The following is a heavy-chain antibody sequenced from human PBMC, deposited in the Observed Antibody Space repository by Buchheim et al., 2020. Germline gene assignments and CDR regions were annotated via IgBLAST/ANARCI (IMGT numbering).Heavy chain of an antibody. CDR2: IWYDGSNK. CDR3: ARDLMYYYGSGSYYRNGMDV. V-gene: IGHV3-33*01. Sequence: QVQLVESGGGVVQPGRSLRLSCAASGFTFSSYGMHWVRQAPGKGLEWVAVIWYDGSNKYYAESVKGRLTISRDNSKNMLYLQMNSLRAEDTAVYYCARDLMYYYGSGSYYRNGMDVWGQGTT. D-gene: IGHD3-10*01. J-gene: IGHJ6*02. CDR1: GFTFSSYG.